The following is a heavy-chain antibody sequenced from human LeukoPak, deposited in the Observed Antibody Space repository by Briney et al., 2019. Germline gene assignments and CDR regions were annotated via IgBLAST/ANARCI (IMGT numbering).Heavy chain of an antibody. CDR2: INPNSGGT. Sequence: APVKVSCKASGHTVTGYYMHWVRQAPGQGLEWMGCINPNSGGTNYAQKFQGRVTMTRDTSISTAYMELSSLRSDDTAVYYCARGGSTTTVTSYYFDYWGQGTLVTVSS. V-gene: IGHV1-2*02. CDR3: ARGGSTTTVTSYYFDY. D-gene: IGHD4-17*01. J-gene: IGHJ4*02. CDR1: GHTVTGYY.